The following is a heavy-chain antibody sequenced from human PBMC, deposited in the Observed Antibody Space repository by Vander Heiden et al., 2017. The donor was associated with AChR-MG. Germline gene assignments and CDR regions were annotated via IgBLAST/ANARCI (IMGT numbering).Heavy chain of an antibody. D-gene: IGHD3-3*01. CDR1: GGSITGYY. CDR3: ARHFGSGSYPLDY. J-gene: IGHJ4*02. V-gene: IGHV4-59*08. CDR2: IHYTGNT. Sequence: QVQLQASGPGLVKPSETLSLTCTVSGGSITGYYWSWIRQPPEKGLEWIAWIHYTGNTYHNPSLMSRVTVSVDTSKNQFSLSLTSLTAADTAIYYCARHFGSGSYPLDYWGQGALVTVSA.